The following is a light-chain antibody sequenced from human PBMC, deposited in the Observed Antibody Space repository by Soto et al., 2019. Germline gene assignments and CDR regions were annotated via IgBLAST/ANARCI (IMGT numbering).Light chain of an antibody. CDR2: AAS. CDR1: QDINKY. CDR3: QKYDSAPLP. Sequence: DIQMTQSASALSASEGDRVTITCRASQDINKYLAWYQQIPGKAPKLLIFAASTLQTGVPSRFSGSGSGTDFTLTISGLQPEDVATYYCQKYDSAPLPFGGGTKVDNK. J-gene: IGKJ4*01. V-gene: IGKV1-27*01.